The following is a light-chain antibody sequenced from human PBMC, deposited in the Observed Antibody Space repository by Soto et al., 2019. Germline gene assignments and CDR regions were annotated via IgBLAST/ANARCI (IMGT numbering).Light chain of an antibody. V-gene: IGKV3-20*01. CDR1: QSVSRSY. Sequence: EIVLTQSPGTLSLSPGERATLSCRASQSVSRSYLAWYQQKPGQAPRLLIYGASSRATGIADRFSGSGSGTDFTLTISRLDPEDVAVYYCQQYGGSPWTFGQGTKVEIK. CDR2: GAS. J-gene: IGKJ1*01. CDR3: QQYGGSPWT.